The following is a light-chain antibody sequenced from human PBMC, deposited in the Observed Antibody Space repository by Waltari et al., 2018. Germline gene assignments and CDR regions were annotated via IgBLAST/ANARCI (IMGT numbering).Light chain of an antibody. CDR1: QNISSW. Sequence: DIQMTQSPSTLSASVGDTVTITCRASQNISSWLAWYQQKPGKAPTPLIHKASTLESGVPSRFSGSGSGTEFTLTIDSLLPDDFATYYCQQYSNYPYTFGQGTKLEI. J-gene: IGKJ2*01. V-gene: IGKV1-5*03. CDR2: KAS. CDR3: QQYSNYPYT.